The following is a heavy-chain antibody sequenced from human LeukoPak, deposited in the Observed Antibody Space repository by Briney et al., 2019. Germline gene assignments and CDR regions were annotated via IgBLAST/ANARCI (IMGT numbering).Heavy chain of an antibody. D-gene: IGHD3-22*01. CDR1: GYTLTELS. CDR3: ATDTSSGEVVAFDI. Sequence: ASVKVSCKVSGYTLTELSMHWVRQAPGKGLEWMGGFDPEDGETIYAQKFQGRVTMTEDTSTDTAHMELSSLRSEDTAVYYCATDTSSGEVVAFDIWGQGTMVTVSS. J-gene: IGHJ3*02. V-gene: IGHV1-24*01. CDR2: FDPEDGET.